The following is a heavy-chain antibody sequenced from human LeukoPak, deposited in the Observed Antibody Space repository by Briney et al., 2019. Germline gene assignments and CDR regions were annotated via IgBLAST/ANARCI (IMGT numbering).Heavy chain of an antibody. D-gene: IGHD3-9*01. V-gene: IGHV3-23*01. CDR1: GFTFSSYA. CDR2: ISGSGGST. CDR3: ARGFTAYYDILTGYYLDY. Sequence: GGSLRLSCAASGFTFSSYAMSWVRQAPGKGLEWVSAISGSGGSTYYADSVKGRFTISRDNSKNTLYLQMNSLRAEDTAVYYCARGFTAYYDILTGYYLDYWGQGTLVTVSS. J-gene: IGHJ4*02.